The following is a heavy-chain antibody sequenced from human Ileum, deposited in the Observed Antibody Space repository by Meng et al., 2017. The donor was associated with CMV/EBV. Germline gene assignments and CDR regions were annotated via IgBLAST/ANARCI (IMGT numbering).Heavy chain of an antibody. CDR1: GFTFSPYW. D-gene: IGHD7-27*01. Sequence: GGFLRLSCEALGFTFSPYWMSWVRQAPGKGLEWVATIKKDGRGKCYVDSVKGRFTISRDNAKNSLYLQMNSLRAEDTALYYCARGLHWGAERSFIDSWGQGTLVTVSS. V-gene: IGHV3-7*01. CDR2: IKKDGRGK. CDR3: ARGLHWGAERSFIDS. J-gene: IGHJ4*02.